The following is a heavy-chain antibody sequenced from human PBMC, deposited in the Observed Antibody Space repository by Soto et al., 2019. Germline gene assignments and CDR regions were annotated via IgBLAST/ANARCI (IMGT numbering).Heavy chain of an antibody. CDR2: ISGSGGST. D-gene: IGHD3-10*01. Sequence: GGSLRLSCAASGFTFSSYAMSWVRQAPGKGLEWVSAISGSGGSTYYADSVKGRFTISRDNSKNTLYLQMNSLRAEDTAVYYCAKDGQGYYGSGSFPYYFDYWGQGTLVTVSS. V-gene: IGHV3-23*01. J-gene: IGHJ4*02. CDR3: AKDGQGYYGSGSFPYYFDY. CDR1: GFTFSSYA.